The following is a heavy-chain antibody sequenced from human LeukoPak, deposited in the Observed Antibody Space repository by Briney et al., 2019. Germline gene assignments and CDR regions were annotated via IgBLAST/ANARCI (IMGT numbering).Heavy chain of an antibody. Sequence: SGGSLRLSCAASGFTFSSYSMNWVRQAPGKGLEWVSSISSSSSYIYYADSVKGRFTISRDNAKNSLYLQMNSLRAEDTAVYYCARRQLDYYYGMDVWGQGTTVTVSS. V-gene: IGHV3-21*01. CDR1: GFTFSSYS. J-gene: IGHJ6*02. CDR2: ISSSSSYI. CDR3: ARRQLDYYYGMDV. D-gene: IGHD6-13*01.